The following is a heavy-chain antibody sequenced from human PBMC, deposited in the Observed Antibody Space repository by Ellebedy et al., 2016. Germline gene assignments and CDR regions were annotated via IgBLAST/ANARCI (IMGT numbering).Heavy chain of an antibody. CDR1: GFTFTTFW. CDR2: IKEDGSER. V-gene: IGHV3-7*03. J-gene: IGHJ4*02. CDR3: ARGGNHFFGH. Sequence: GGSLRLSCAASGFTFTTFWMSWVRQAPGKGLEWVANIKEDGSERHYVDSVEGRFTISRDNANNSLYLQMDNLGAEDTAVYYCARGGNHFFGHWGQGNLVTVSS. D-gene: IGHD4-23*01.